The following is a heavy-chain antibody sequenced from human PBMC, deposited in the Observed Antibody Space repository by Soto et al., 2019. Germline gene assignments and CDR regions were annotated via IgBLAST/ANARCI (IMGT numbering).Heavy chain of an antibody. CDR3: AHTDQSEAEFFFDV. CDR1: GFSLNTGKKG. J-gene: IGHJ3*01. Sequence: QITLEESGPTPVKPTQTLTLTCTFSGFSLNTGKKGVGWIRQPPGKALEWLAVIYWDDDKRYSPSLESRLTITQDSSKNQVVLQITNVDPVDTGTYYCAHTDQSEAEFFFDVWGQGTTVTVSS. V-gene: IGHV2-5*02. CDR2: IYWDDDK. D-gene: IGHD3-3*01.